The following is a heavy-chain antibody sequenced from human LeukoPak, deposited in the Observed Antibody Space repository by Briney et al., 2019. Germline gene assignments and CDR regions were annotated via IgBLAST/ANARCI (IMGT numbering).Heavy chain of an antibody. J-gene: IGHJ5*02. CDR2: INHSGST. V-gene: IGHV4-34*01. CDR1: GGSFSGYY. Sequence: PSETLSLTRAVYGGSFSGYYWSWIRQPPGKGLEWIGEINHSGSTNYNPSLKSRVTISVDTSKNQFSLKLSSVTAADTAVYYCARGYMTTVTTRFDPWGQGTLVTVSS. CDR3: ARGYMTTVTTRFDP. D-gene: IGHD4-17*01.